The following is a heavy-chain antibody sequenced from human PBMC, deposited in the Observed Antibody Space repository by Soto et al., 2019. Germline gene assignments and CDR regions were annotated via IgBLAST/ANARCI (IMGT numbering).Heavy chain of an antibody. CDR3: ASRHRATPWDY. V-gene: IGHV3-7*01. D-gene: IGHD1-26*01. J-gene: IGHJ4*02. Sequence: DVQLVESGGGLVQPGGSLRLSCAASGFTFSSYWMTWVRQAPGKGLEWVANINEDGSHKNYVDSVRGRFTISRDNAENSLFLQMNSLRDDDTAVYYCASRHRATPWDYWGRGTLVTVSS. CDR1: GFTFSSYW. CDR2: INEDGSHK.